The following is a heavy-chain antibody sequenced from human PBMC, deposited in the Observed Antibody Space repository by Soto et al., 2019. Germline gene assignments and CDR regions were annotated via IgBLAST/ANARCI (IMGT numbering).Heavy chain of an antibody. J-gene: IGHJ6*02. V-gene: IGHV4-30-4*01. D-gene: IGHD3-22*01. Sequence: PSETLSLTCTVSGGSISSGDYYWSWIRQPPGKGLEWIGYIYYSGSTYYNPSLKSRVTISVDTSKNQFSLKLSSVTAADTAVYYCARGQNYYDSSGYPDYYYYGMDVWGQGTTVTVS. CDR3: ARGQNYYDSSGYPDYYYYGMDV. CDR1: GGSISSGDYY. CDR2: IYYSGST.